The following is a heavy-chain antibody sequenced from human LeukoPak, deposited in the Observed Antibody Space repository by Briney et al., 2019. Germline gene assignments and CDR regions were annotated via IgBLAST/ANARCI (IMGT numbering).Heavy chain of an antibody. CDR1: GGSISSGGYY. V-gene: IGHV4-31*03. J-gene: IGHJ4*02. Sequence: KSSETLSLTCTVSGGSISSGGYYWSWIRQHPGKGLEWIGYIYYSGSTYYNPSLKSRVTLSVDTSKNQFSLKLSSVTAADTAVYYCARDHAGDMDFDYWGQGTLVTVSS. CDR2: IYYSGST. CDR3: ARDHAGDMDFDY. D-gene: IGHD1-14*01.